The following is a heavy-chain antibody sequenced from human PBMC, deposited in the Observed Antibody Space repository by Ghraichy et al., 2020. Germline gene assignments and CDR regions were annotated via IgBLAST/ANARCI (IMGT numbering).Heavy chain of an antibody. Sequence: LSLTCAASGFTFSSYGMHWVRQAPGKGLEWVAVIWYDGSNKYYADSVKGRFTISRDNSKNTLYLQMNSLRVEDTAVYYCARSGWSSGWYEGFDYWGQGTLVTVSS. CDR1: GFTFSSYG. CDR3: ARSGWSSGWYEGFDY. CDR2: IWYDGSNK. D-gene: IGHD6-19*01. J-gene: IGHJ4*02. V-gene: IGHV3-33*01.